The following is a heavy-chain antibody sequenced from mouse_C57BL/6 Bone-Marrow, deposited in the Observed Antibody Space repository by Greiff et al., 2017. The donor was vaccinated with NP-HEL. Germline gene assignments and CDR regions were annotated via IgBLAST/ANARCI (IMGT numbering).Heavy chain of an antibody. CDR2: ISDGGSYT. CDR3: ARDWDYAMDY. V-gene: IGHV5-4*01. J-gene: IGHJ4*01. CDR1: GFTFSSYA. Sequence: EVMLVESGGGLVKPGGSLKLSCAASGFTFSSYAMSWVRQTPEKRLEWVATISDGGSYTYYPDNVQGRFTISRDNAKNNLYLQMSHLKSEDTTMYYCARDWDYAMDYWGQGTSVTVSS. D-gene: IGHD4-1*01.